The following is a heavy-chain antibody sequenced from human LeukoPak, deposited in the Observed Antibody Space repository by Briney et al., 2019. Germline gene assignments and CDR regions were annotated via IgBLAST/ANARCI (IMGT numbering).Heavy chain of an antibody. J-gene: IGHJ4*02. CDR3: ARHVQPRGLLDGPFFDY. CDR1: GGSISSSSYY. Sequence: SETLSLTCTVSGGSISSSSYYWGWIRQPPGKGLEWIGSIYYSGSTYYNPSLKSRVTISVDTSKKQFSLKLSSVTAADTAVYYCARHVQPRGLLDGPFFDYWGQGTLVTVSS. D-gene: IGHD3-10*01. V-gene: IGHV4-39*01. CDR2: IYYSGST.